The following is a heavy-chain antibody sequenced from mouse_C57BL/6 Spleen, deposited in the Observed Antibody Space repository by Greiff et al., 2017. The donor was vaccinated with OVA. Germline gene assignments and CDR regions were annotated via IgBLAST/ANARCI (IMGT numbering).Heavy chain of an antibody. CDR1: GYTFTSYW. D-gene: IGHD3-2*02. CDR2: IDPSDSFT. V-gene: IGHV1-50*01. CDR3: AKGSSGPYAMDY. Sequence: VQLQQPGAELVKPGASVKLSCKASGYTFTSYWMPWVKQRPGLGLEWIGEIDPSDSFTNYNKKFKGKATLTVDTSSSTAYMQLSSLTTEDSAVYDGAKGSSGPYAMDYWGQGTTVTVSS. J-gene: IGHJ4*01.